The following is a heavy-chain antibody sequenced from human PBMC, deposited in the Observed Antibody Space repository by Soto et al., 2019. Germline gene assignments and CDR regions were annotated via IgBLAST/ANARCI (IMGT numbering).Heavy chain of an antibody. Sequence: QVQLQQWGAGLLKPSETLSLTCAVYGGSFSGYYWSWIRQPPGKGLEWIGEINHSGSTNYNPSLMSRVTISVDTSKNQFSLKLSSVTAADTAVYYCARITMVRGVIIDKAIDYWGQGTLVTVSS. CDR2: INHSGST. V-gene: IGHV4-34*01. CDR3: ARITMVRGVIIDKAIDY. CDR1: GGSFSGYY. D-gene: IGHD3-10*01. J-gene: IGHJ4*02.